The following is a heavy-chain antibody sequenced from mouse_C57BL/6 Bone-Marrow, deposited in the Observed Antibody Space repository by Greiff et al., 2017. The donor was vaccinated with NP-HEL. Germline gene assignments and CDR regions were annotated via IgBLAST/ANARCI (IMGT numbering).Heavy chain of an antibody. CDR2: IDPSDSYT. D-gene: IGHD1-1*01. J-gene: IGHJ4*01. CDR3: ARSNYGSYYYAMDY. Sequence: VQLQQPGAELVMPGASVKLSCKASGYTFTSYWMHWVKQRPGQGLEWIGEIDPSDSYTNYNQKFKGKSTLTVDKSSSTAYMQLSSLTSEDSAVYYCARSNYGSYYYAMDYWGQGTSVTVSS. V-gene: IGHV1-69*01. CDR1: GYTFTSYW.